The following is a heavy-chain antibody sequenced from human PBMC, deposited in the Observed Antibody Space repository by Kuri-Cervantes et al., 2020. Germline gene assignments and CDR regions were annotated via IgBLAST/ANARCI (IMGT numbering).Heavy chain of an antibody. V-gene: IGHV3-23*01. J-gene: IGHJ6*03. D-gene: IGHD2-2*01. CDR2: ISGSGGST. Sequence: GGSLRLSCAASGFTFSSYAMSWVRQAPGKGLEWVSAISGSGGSTYYADSVKGRFTISRDNFKNTLYLQMNSLRAEDTAVYYCAKVGDGIVVIPAAPRPFYMDVWGNGTTVTVSS. CDR3: AKVGDGIVVIPAAPRPFYMDV. CDR1: GFTFSSYA.